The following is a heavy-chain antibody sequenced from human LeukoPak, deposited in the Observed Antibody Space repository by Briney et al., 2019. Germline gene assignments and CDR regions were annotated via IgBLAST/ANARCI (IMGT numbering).Heavy chain of an antibody. V-gene: IGHV3-21*04. J-gene: IGHJ4*02. Sequence: NPRGSLRLSCAPPRFTFSSYSMNSVRQTPGKGLEWVSSISSSSSYIYYADSVKGRFTISRDNSKNTLYLQMNSLRAEDTAVYYCARYPSDQYYFDYWGQGTLVTVSS. CDR3: ARYPSDQYYFDY. CDR2: ISSSSSYI. CDR1: RFTFSSYS.